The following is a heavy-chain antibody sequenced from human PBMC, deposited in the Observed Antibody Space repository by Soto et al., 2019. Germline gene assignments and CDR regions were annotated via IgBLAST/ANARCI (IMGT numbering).Heavy chain of an antibody. CDR3: ARDSDGSGSYYVEAALGENWFDP. CDR1: GDSVSSNSAA. D-gene: IGHD3-10*01. Sequence: KQSQTLSLTCAISGDSVSSNSAAWNWIRQSPSRGLEWLGRTYYRSKWYNDYAVSVKSRITINPNTSKNQCSLQLNSVTPEDTAVYYCARDSDGSGSYYVEAALGENWFDPWGQGTLVTVSS. J-gene: IGHJ5*02. CDR2: TYYRSKWYN. V-gene: IGHV6-1*01.